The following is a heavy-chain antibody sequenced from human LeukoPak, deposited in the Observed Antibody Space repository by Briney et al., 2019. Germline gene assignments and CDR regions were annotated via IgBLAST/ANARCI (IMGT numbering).Heavy chain of an antibody. D-gene: IGHD1-14*01. J-gene: IGHJ3*01. CDR3: VVVVEPPDSDGFDV. CDR1: GFTFGNSW. Sequence: GGSLRLSCAASGFTFGNSWVHWVRQAPGKGLVWVSLINADGSTTTYADSVKGRFTISRDNARNTLSLQMNSLTIEDTAVYYCVVVVEPPDSDGFDVWSQGTMITVSS. V-gene: IGHV3-74*01. CDR2: INADGSTT.